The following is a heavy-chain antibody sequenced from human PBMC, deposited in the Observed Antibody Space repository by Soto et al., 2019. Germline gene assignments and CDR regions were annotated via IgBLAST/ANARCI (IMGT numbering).Heavy chain of an antibody. J-gene: IGHJ4*02. CDR2: INKDGSDR. V-gene: IGHV3-7*04. D-gene: IGHD3-16*01. CDR1: GFTFSGAW. CDR3: ERGGGNFDH. Sequence: EVQLVESGGGLVQPGESLRLTCAASGFTFSGAWMSWVRQAPGKGLEWVANINKDGSDRFYVDSVKGRFTISRDNAKNSLYYQRQSRGADDTAVYYCERGGGNFDHWGQGTLVTVSS.